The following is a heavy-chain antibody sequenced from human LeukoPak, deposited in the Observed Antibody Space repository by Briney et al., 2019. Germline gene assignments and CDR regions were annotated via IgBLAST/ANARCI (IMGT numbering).Heavy chain of an antibody. Sequence: GGSLGLSCAASGFSFSSYWMSWVRQAPGKGLEWVANIKQDGSEKYYVDSVKGRFTISRDNAKNSLYLQMNSLRAEDTALYYCARDTRDSSRAGGSWFDPWGQGTLVTVSS. CDR1: GFSFSSYW. J-gene: IGHJ5*02. CDR2: IKQDGSEK. D-gene: IGHD6-13*01. CDR3: ARDTRDSSRAGGSWFDP. V-gene: IGHV3-7*03.